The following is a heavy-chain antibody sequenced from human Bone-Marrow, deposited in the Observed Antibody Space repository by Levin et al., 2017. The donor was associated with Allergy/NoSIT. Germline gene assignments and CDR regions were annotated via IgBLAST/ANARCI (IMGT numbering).Heavy chain of an antibody. CDR2: ITSNAEST. Sequence: ETLSLTCAASGFAFSNYALSWVRQPPGKGLEWVSTITSNAESTYSADSVKGRFTISRDNSRNTLYLQMNSLRAEDTATYFCVKGGPTVASPFDSWGQGTLVTVSS. CDR3: VKGGPTVASPFDS. J-gene: IGHJ4*02. D-gene: IGHD4-23*01. CDR1: GFAFSNYA. V-gene: IGHV3-23*01.